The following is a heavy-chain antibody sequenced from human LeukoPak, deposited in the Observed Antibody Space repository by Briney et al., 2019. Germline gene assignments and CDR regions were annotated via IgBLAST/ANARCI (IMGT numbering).Heavy chain of an antibody. CDR2: FDTGNGRT. Sequence: ASVKVSCKASGNDLPKYAVQWVRKPPGKSLEGLDWFDTGNGRTKYSQDFQGRVTITRDTSARIAYMELSSLTSDDMSVYYCARGIWSTTVTAYYLDYWGQGALVTVSS. J-gene: IGHJ4*02. CDR3: ARGIWSTTVTAYYLDY. D-gene: IGHD4-17*01. V-gene: IGHV1-3*03. CDR1: GNDLPKYA.